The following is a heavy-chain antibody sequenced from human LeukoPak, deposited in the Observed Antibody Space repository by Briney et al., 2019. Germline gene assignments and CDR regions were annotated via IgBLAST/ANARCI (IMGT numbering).Heavy chain of an antibody. D-gene: IGHD2-2*01. J-gene: IGHJ3*02. CDR3: ARDYREIEVVPAKDAFDI. V-gene: IGHV1-18*01. CDR1: GYTFTSYG. Sequence: ASVKVSCKASGYTFTSYGISWVRQAPGQGLEWMGWISAYNGNTNYAQKLQGRVTMTTDTSTSTAYMELRSLRSDDTAVYYCARDYREIEVVPAKDAFDIWGQGTMVTVSS. CDR2: ISAYNGNT.